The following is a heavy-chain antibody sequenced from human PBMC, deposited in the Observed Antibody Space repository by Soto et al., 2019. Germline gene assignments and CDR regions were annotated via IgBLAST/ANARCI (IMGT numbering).Heavy chain of an antibody. Sequence: QVQLVESGGGVVQPGRSLRLSCAASGFTFSSYGMHWVRQAPGKGLEWVAVIWYDGSNKYYADSVKGRFTISRDNSKNTLYLQMNSLRAEDTAVYYCARDQTTVTTNWFDPWGQGTLVTVSS. D-gene: IGHD4-17*01. CDR3: ARDQTTVTTNWFDP. J-gene: IGHJ5*02. CDR2: IWYDGSNK. CDR1: GFTFSSYG. V-gene: IGHV3-33*01.